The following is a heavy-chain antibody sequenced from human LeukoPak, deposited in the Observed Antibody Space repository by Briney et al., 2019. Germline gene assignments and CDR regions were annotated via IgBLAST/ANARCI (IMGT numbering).Heavy chain of an antibody. CDR2: ISYDGSNK. J-gene: IGHJ3*02. Sequence: QPGRSLRLSCAASGFTFSSYAMHWVRQAPGKGLEWVAVISYDGSNKYYADSVKGRFTISRDNSKNSLYLQMNSLRAEDTAFYYCARGAERGYNYAAFDIWGQGTMVTVSS. V-gene: IGHV3-30*04. D-gene: IGHD5-18*01. CDR1: GFTFSSYA. CDR3: ARGAERGYNYAAFDI.